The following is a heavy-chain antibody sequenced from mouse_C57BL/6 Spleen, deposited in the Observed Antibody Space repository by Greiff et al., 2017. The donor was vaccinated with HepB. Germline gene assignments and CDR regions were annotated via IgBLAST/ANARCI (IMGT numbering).Heavy chain of an antibody. CDR1: GFTFTDYY. J-gene: IGHJ2*01. D-gene: IGHD2-5*01. CDR2: IRNKANGYTT. Sequence: EVQRVESGGGLVQPGGSLSLSCAASGFTFTDYYMSWVRQPPGKALEWLGFIRNKANGYTTEYSASVKGRFTISRDNSQSILYLQMNALRAEDSATYYCARIYYSNYYFDYWGQGTTLTVSS. CDR3: ARIYYSNYYFDY. V-gene: IGHV7-3*01.